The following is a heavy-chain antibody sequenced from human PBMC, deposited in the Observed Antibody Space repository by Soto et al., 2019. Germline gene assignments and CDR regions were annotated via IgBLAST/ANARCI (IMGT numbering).Heavy chain of an antibody. CDR3: ARGRGGTYDAFDI. Sequence: QVQLRESGPGLVKPSETLSLTCTVSSGSIGTYFWSWIRQPPGKGLEWIGYIYYSGTTNYNPSLKSRVTIFLDTSKNQFSLRLSSVTAADTAVYYCARGRGGTYDAFDIWGQGTLFTVSS. D-gene: IGHD1-26*01. J-gene: IGHJ3*02. CDR1: SGSIGTYF. CDR2: IYYSGTT. V-gene: IGHV4-59*01.